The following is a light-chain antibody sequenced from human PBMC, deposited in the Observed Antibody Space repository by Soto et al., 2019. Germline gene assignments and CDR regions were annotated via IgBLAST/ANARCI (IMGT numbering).Light chain of an antibody. CDR1: SSDVGDYKF. Sequence: QSALTQPPSASGSPGQSVTISCTGTSSDVGDYKFVSWYQQHPGKAPKLLIYEVSRRPSGVPDRFSGSKSGNTASLTVSGLKAEDEAAYYCSSYAGNNNVVFGGGTKLTVL. CDR3: SSYAGNNNVV. CDR2: EVS. V-gene: IGLV2-8*01. J-gene: IGLJ2*01.